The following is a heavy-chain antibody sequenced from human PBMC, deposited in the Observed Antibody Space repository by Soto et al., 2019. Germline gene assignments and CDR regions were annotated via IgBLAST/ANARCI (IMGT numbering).Heavy chain of an antibody. CDR1: GFTVSNNY. V-gene: IGHV3-53*01. J-gene: IGHJ4*02. D-gene: IGHD3-10*01. CDR3: ASHPGGGGY. CDR2: IYSGGYT. Sequence: EVQLVESGGGLIQPGGSLRLSCAVSGFTVSNNYMSWVRQAPGKGLEGVSVIYSGGYTAYGDSVKGRFTISRDNSKNTLFLQKTTRGPAAPAVFYCASHPGGGGYWGQGTLVTVSS.